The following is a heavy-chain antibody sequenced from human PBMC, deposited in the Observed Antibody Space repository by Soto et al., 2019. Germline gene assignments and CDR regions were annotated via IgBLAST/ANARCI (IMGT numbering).Heavy chain of an antibody. Sequence: EVHLVESGGGLVQPGGSLRLSCAASGFNFSNHWMHWVRQYPGKGLVWVSRIKPDGTQSNYADSVRGRSTITRDNAKNTLSLEMDSLRAEDTAIYYCVRDGDHWNFDNCGQGTLVTVSS. V-gene: IGHV3-74*01. J-gene: IGHJ4*02. CDR1: GFNFSNHW. CDR2: IKPDGTQS. D-gene: IGHD1-1*01. CDR3: VRDGDHWNFDN.